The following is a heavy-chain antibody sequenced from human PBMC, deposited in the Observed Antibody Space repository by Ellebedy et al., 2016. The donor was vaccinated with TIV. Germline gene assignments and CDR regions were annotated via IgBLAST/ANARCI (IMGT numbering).Heavy chain of an antibody. D-gene: IGHD6-19*01. CDR3: ARVLAVAGSYYYYGMDV. CDR1: GFTFSSYW. V-gene: IGHV3-74*01. J-gene: IGHJ6*02. Sequence: GESLKISXAASGFTFSSYWMHWVRQAPGKGLVWVSRINSDGSSTSYADSVKGRFTISRDNAKNTLYLQMNSLRAEDTAVYYCARVLAVAGSYYYYGMDVWGQGTTVTVSS. CDR2: INSDGSST.